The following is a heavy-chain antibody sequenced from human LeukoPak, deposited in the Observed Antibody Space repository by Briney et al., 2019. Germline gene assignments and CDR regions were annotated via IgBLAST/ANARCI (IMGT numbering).Heavy chain of an antibody. CDR2: INSDGSST. V-gene: IGHV3-74*01. Sequence: PGRSLRLSCAAPGFTFSSYWVHWVRQAPGKGLVWVSPINSDGSSTSYADSVKGRFTISRDSAKNTLSLQMNSLRAEDTAVYYCARGSTLIRGFDYWGQGTLVTVSS. CDR1: GFTFSSYW. J-gene: IGHJ4*02. D-gene: IGHD3-10*01. CDR3: ARGSTLIRGFDY.